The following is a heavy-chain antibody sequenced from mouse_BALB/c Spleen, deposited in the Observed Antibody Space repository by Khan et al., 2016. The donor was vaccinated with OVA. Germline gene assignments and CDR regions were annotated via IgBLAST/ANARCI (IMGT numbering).Heavy chain of an antibody. CDR2: LSYSGST. J-gene: IGHJ2*01. V-gene: IGHV3-2*02. CDR3: ARTARIKY. D-gene: IGHD1-2*01. CDR1: GYSITSGYV. Sequence: EVQLQESGPGLVKPSQSLSLTCTVTGYSITSGYVWYWIRPFPGNKLEWMGYLSYSGSTNYYPSLTSRISITRDTSKNQFFLQLNSVTTEDTATYYCARTARIKYWGQGTTLTVSS.